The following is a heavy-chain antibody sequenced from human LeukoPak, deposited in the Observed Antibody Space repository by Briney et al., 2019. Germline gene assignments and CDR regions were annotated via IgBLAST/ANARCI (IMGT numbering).Heavy chain of an antibody. CDR3: AREDSGSGSYCDY. D-gene: IGHD1-26*01. CDR2: IIPIFGTA. CDR1: GGTFRSYA. Sequence: GASVKVSCKASGGTFRSYAISWVRQAPGQGLEWMGGIIPIFGTANYAQKFQGRVTITADESTSTAYMELSSLRSEDTAVYYCAREDSGSGSYCDYWGQGTLVTVSS. J-gene: IGHJ4*02. V-gene: IGHV1-69*13.